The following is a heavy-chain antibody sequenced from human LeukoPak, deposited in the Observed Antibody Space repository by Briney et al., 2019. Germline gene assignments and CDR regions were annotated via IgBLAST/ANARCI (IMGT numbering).Heavy chain of an antibody. D-gene: IGHD2-2*01. J-gene: IGHJ5*02. CDR1: XFTFSXYS. Sequence: KTGGSLRXSCXXXXFTFSXYSMNWVRQAPGKGLEWVSSISSSSSYIYYADSVKGRFTISRDNAKNSLYLQMNSLRAEDTAVYYCARVSSTSWDDWFDPWGQGTLVTVSS. CDR2: ISSSSSYI. V-gene: IGHV3-21*01. CDR3: ARVSSTSWDDWFDP.